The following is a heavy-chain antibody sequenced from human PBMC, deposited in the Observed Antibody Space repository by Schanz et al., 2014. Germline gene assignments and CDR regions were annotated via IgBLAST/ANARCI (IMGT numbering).Heavy chain of an antibody. Sequence: QVQLQESGPGLLKPSATLSLTCTVSGGSIRSYFWSWIRQPPGKGLEWIGRIYTSGSTTYNPPHRIRVTIPLDTSTNQFALKRSSVTAADAAVYYCARDPLSGYNWFDPWGQGTLVTVSS. J-gene: IGHJ5*02. D-gene: IGHD6-25*01. V-gene: IGHV4-4*08. CDR3: ARDPLSGYNWFDP. CDR2: IYTSGST. CDR1: GGSIRSYF.